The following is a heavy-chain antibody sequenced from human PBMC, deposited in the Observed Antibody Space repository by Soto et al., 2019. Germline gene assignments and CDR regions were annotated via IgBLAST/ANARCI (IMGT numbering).Heavy chain of an antibody. V-gene: IGHV4-31*03. J-gene: IGHJ5*02. CDR3: ARSSYCGNRPNNLFDP. CDR2: IYYSGTT. CDR1: GDAISSGGYY. D-gene: IGHD2-21*01. Sequence: PSETLSLTCTVSGDAISSGGYYWNWIRQHPGKGLEWIGYIYYSGTTSYSPSLKSRVTISVDTSKNQFSLKLSSVTAPDTAVYYCARSSYCGNRPNNLFDPCVQGTLVTVSS.